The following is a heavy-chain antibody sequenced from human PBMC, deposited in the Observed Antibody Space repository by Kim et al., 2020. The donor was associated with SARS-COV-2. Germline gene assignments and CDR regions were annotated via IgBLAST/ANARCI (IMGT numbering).Heavy chain of an antibody. Sequence: SVKVSCKASGGTFSSYAISWVRQAPGQGLEWMGGIIPIFGTANYAQKFQGRVTITADESTSTAYMELSSLRSEDTAVYYCARRGVAPQNPYYYYGMDVWGQGTTVTVSS. CDR1: GGTFSSYA. CDR2: IIPIFGTA. CDR3: ARRGVAPQNPYYYYGMDV. J-gene: IGHJ6*02. D-gene: IGHD3-10*01. V-gene: IGHV1-69*13.